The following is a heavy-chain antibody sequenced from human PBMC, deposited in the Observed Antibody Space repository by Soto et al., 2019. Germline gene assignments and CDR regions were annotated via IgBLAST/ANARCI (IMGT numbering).Heavy chain of an antibody. D-gene: IGHD3-10*01. Sequence: SETLSLTCTVSGASISTYYWSWVRQPPGKGLEWIGYIHDSGSTYYNPSLNSRATMSLDIFRNRLFLQLNSVTAADTAVYYCARESAGSGKNNWFDPWGQGALVTVSS. V-gene: IGHV4-59*01. CDR1: GASISTYY. J-gene: IGHJ5*02. CDR2: IHDSGST. CDR3: ARESAGSGKNNWFDP.